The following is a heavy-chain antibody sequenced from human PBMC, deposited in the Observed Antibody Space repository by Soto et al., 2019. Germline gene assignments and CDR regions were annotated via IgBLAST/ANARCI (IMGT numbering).Heavy chain of an antibody. Sequence: XTTLSLTGSVSGGGIRSGSYYGGGIRQPPGKGLEWIGSISYSENTYYSPSLKSRVTMSVDTSKNQVSLELRSVTATDTAVYYCARRGASIAAGGTCTGFDHWGQGTLVTVSS. CDR3: ARRGASIAAGGTCTGFDH. J-gene: IGHJ5*02. CDR1: GGGIRSGSYY. CDR2: ISYSENT. D-gene: IGHD6-13*01. V-gene: IGHV4-39*01.